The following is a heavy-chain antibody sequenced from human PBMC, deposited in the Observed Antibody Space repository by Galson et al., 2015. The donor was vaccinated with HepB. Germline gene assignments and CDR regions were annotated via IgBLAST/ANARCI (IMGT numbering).Heavy chain of an antibody. J-gene: IGHJ4*02. CDR3: GRGHPAGTARHFDY. D-gene: IGHD1/OR15-1a*01. V-gene: IGHV3-74*01. CDR2: INGDGSEI. CDR1: GFTFSGYW. Sequence: SLRLSCAASGFTFSGYWMHWVRQGPGKGLVWVSRINGDGSEISYADSVKGRFTISRDNAQNTVYLQMNSLRAEDTAVYYCGRGHPAGTARHFDYWGQGTPVTVSS.